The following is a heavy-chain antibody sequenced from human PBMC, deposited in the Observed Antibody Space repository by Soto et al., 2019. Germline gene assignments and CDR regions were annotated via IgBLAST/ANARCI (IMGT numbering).Heavy chain of an antibody. CDR2: IYPGDSET. CDR3: ARRGMRTAVDY. J-gene: IGHJ4*02. D-gene: IGHD2-2*01. Sequence: LKISFKGSGYSFTSSWIGWVRQIPGKVLEWMGIIYPGDSETRYSPSFQGQVTISADKYISTAYLQWSSLKDSDTAMYYCARRGMRTAVDYWGQGTLVTVSS. CDR1: GYSFTSSW. V-gene: IGHV5-51*01.